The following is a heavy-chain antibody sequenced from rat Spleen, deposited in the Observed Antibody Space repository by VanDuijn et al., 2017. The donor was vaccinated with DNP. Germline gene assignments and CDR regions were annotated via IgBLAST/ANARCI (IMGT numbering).Heavy chain of an antibody. CDR2: ITYDVIRT. Sequence: EVQLVESGGGLVQPGRSLKLSCAASGFTLSDYAMVWVRQAPKKGLEWVATITYDVIRTYYRDSVKGRFTISRDNAKSTLNLQMDSLRSEDTATYYCARDNYGTSGAMDAWGQGTSVTVSS. CDR3: ARDNYGTSGAMDA. V-gene: IGHV5-17*01. CDR1: GFTLSDYA. D-gene: IGHD1-11*01. J-gene: IGHJ4*01.